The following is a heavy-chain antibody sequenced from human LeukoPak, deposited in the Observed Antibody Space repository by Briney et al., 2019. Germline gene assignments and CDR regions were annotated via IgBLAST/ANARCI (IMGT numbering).Heavy chain of an antibody. J-gene: IGHJ6*03. V-gene: IGHV4-30-2*01. CDR2: IYHSGST. CDR3: ARGWYSSSWLYYYMDV. D-gene: IGHD6-13*01. Sequence: PSETLSLTCTVSGGSISSGGYYWSWIRQPPGKGLEWIGYIYHSGSTYYNPSLKSRVTISVDRSKNQFSLKLSSVTAADTAVYYCARGWYSSSWLYYYMDVWGKGTTVTVSS. CDR1: GGSISSGGYY.